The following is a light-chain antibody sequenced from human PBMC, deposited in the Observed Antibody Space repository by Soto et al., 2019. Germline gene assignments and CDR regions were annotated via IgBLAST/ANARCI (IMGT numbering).Light chain of an antibody. V-gene: IGLV2-14*03. CDR3: SSYTSTSTLYV. J-gene: IGLJ7*01. CDR1: SSDIGGYNY. CDR2: DVS. Sequence: QSALTQPASVSGSPGQSITISCTGTSSDIGGYNYVSWYQQLPGKVPKLIIYDVSNRPSGVSDRFSGSKSGNAASLTISGLQAEDEADYYCSSYTSTSTLYVFGNGTQLTVL.